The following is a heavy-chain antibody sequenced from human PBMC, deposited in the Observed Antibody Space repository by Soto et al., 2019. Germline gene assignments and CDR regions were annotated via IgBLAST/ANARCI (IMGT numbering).Heavy chain of an antibody. J-gene: IGHJ5*02. D-gene: IGHD3-3*01. CDR2: IIPIFGTA. CDR3: ARDAETYYDFWSGYRNWFDP. V-gene: IGHV1-69*06. CDR1: GGTFSSYA. Sequence: SVKVSCKAAGGTFSSYAISWGRQAPGQGPEWMGGIIPIFGTANYAQKFQGRVTITADKSTSTAYMELSSLRSEDTAVYYCARDAETYYDFWSGYRNWFDPWGQGTLVTVSS.